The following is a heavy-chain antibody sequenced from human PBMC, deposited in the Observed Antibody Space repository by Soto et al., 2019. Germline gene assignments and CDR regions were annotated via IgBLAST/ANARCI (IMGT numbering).Heavy chain of an antibody. CDR1: GGSISSYY. J-gene: IGHJ5*02. D-gene: IGHD6-6*01. V-gene: IGHV4-59*01. CDR3: ARAYSSSSYWFDP. Sequence: SETLSLTCTVSGGSISSYYWSWIRQPPGKGLEWIGYIYYSGSTNYNPSLKSRVTISVDTSKNQFSLKLSSVTAADTAVYYCARAYSSSSYWFDPWGQGTLVTVSS. CDR2: IYYSGST.